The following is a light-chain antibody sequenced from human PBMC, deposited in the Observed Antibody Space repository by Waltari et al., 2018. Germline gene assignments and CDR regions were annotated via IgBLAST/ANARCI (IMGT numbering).Light chain of an antibody. Sequence: SYELTQPPSVSVSPGQTASITCSGDKLGDKYACWYQQKPGQSPVLVIYQVSKRPSGSPGRFSGSNSGNTATLTISGTQAMDEADYYCQAWDSSTGVVFGGGTKLTVL. V-gene: IGLV3-1*01. CDR3: QAWDSSTGVV. CDR1: KLGDKY. J-gene: IGLJ2*01. CDR2: QVS.